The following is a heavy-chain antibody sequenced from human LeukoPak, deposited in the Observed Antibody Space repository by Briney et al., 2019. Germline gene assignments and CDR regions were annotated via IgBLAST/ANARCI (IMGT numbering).Heavy chain of an antibody. CDR1: GYTFTGYG. CDR2: ISAYNGNT. V-gene: IGHV1-18*01. CDR3: ARELYDFWSGYYTGMAGY. Sequence: ASAKVSCKASGYTFTGYGISWVRQAPGQGLEGMGWISAYNGNTNYAQKLQGRVTMTTDTSTSTAYMELRSLRSDDTAVYYCARELYDFWSGYYTGMAGYWGQGTLVTVSS. D-gene: IGHD3-3*01. J-gene: IGHJ4*02.